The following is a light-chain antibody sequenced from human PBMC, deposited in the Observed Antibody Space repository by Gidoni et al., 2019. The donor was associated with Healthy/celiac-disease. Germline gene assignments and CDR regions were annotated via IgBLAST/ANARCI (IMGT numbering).Light chain of an antibody. V-gene: IGKV1-5*03. CDR2: KAS. J-gene: IGKJ1*01. CDR3: QQYNSYSLT. Sequence: DIQMTQSPSTLSASVGDRVTITCRASQSISSWLAWYQQKPGTAPKLLIYKASSLESGVPSRFSGSGSGTEFTLTISSLQPDDFATYYCQQYNSYSLTFGQGTKVEIK. CDR1: QSISSW.